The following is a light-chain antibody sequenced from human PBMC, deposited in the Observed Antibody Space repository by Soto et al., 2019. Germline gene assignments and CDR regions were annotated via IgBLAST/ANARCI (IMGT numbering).Light chain of an antibody. CDR1: QGISSY. Sequence: IRWTRNRAFLSRRLGDRVTTDLRASQGISSYLAWYQQKPGKAPNLLIHTASTLQSGVPSRFSGSGSGTEFTLTISSLQPEDFATYYCQQSYSTPITFGQGTGLAIK. CDR3: QQSYSTPIT. CDR2: TAS. V-gene: IGKV1-9*01. J-gene: IGKJ5*01.